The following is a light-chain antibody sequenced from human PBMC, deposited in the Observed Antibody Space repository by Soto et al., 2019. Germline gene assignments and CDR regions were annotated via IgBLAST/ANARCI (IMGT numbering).Light chain of an antibody. Sequence: EIVLTQSPGTLSLSLGERATLSCRASQSVSSYLAWYQQKGGQAPRLLIFGASSRATGIPDRFSGSRSGTDFTLTISRLEPEDFAVYYCQQYDTSPYTFGQRTKLEIK. CDR3: QQYDTSPYT. CDR1: QSVSSY. CDR2: GAS. V-gene: IGKV3-20*01. J-gene: IGKJ2*01.